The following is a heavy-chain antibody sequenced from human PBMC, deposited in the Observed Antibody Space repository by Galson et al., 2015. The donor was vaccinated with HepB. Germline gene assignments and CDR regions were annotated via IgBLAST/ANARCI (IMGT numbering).Heavy chain of an antibody. J-gene: IGHJ6*02. Sequence: QSGAEVKKPGESLRISCKGSGYSFTSYWISWVRQMPGKGLEWMGRIDPSDSYTNYSPSFQGHVTISADKSISTAYLQWSSLKASDTAMYYCARHKGDFWSGYYKYGMDVWGQGTTVTVSS. V-gene: IGHV5-10-1*01. CDR3: ARHKGDFWSGYYKYGMDV. CDR1: GYSFTSYW. CDR2: IDPSDSYT. D-gene: IGHD3-3*01.